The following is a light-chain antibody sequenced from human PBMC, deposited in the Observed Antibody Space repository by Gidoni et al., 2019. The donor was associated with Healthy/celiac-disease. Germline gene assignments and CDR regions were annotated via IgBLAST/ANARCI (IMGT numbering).Light chain of an antibody. CDR2: EVS. CDR3: SSYTSSSTLGV. Sequence: QSALTQPASVSGSPGQSITSYCTGTSSDVGGYNYVSWYQQHPGKAPKLMIYEVSNRPSGVSNRFSGSKSGNTASLTISGLQAEDEADYYCSSYTSSSTLGVFGTGTKVTVL. CDR1: SSDVGGYNY. V-gene: IGLV2-14*01. J-gene: IGLJ1*01.